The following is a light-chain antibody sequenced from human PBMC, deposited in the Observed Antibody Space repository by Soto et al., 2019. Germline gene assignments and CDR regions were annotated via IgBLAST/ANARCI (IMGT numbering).Light chain of an antibody. V-gene: IGLV2-8*01. CDR2: GVT. Sequence: QSVLTQPASVSGSPGQSITISCTGTSRDVGGYNYVSWYQQYPGKAPKLLIYGVTRRPSGVPDRFSGSKSGNTAALTVSGLQAEDEAYYYCSSYAGRSMYVFGTGTKVTVL. J-gene: IGLJ1*01. CDR1: SRDVGGYNY. CDR3: SSYAGRSMYV.